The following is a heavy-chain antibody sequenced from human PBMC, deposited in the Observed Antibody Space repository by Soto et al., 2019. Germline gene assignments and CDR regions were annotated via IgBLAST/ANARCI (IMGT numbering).Heavy chain of an antibody. J-gene: IGHJ4*02. D-gene: IGHD1-7*01. CDR1: GFTFSSYG. V-gene: IGHV3-33*01. CDR3: ARDRGSDMRTIGY. Sequence: QVQLVESGGGVVQPGRSLRLSCAASGFTFSSYGMHWVRQAPGKGLEWVAVIWYDGSNKYYADSVKGRFTISRDNSKNTLYPQMTSLGGQDTAVYFCARDRGSDMRTIGYLRQATLLTVSS. CDR2: IWYDGSNK.